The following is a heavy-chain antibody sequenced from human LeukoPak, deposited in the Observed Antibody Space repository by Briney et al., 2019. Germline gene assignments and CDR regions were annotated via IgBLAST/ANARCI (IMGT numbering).Heavy chain of an antibody. J-gene: IGHJ5*02. CDR1: GGSISPYD. V-gene: IGHV4-59*01. CDR2: NQHSGTT. D-gene: IGHD5-12*01. Sequence: TSEPLTLTCTVCGGSISPYDGSWLRQPPGKGLEWVTYNQHSGTTNYNPSLKRRVTISLATSNSQFSLKLRSVTAADAAVYYCASRGCSGGGNWLDAWGQGTLVTVSS. CDR3: ASRGCSGGGNWLDA.